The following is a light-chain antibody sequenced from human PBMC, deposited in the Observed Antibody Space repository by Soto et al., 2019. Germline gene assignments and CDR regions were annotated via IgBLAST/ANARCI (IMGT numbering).Light chain of an antibody. CDR3: QHRSNWLT. CDR2: DAS. CDR1: QSVSSY. Sequence: EIVLTQSPATLSLSPGERATLSCRASQSVSSYLAWYQQKPGQAPRLLIYDASNRATGIPARFSGSESGTDFTIAIISLEPEDFSVYYCQHRSNWLTFGQGTRLEIK. V-gene: IGKV3-11*01. J-gene: IGKJ5*01.